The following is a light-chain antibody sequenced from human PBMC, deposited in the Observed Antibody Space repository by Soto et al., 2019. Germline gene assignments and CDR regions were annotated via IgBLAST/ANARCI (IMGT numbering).Light chain of an antibody. CDR3: QQYDNLPLT. CDR2: DAS. J-gene: IGKJ4*01. V-gene: IGKV1-33*01. CDR1: QDIANY. Sequence: DIQMTQSPPSLSASVGDRVTIICQASQDIANYLNWYQQKAGRAPKFLIYDASNLETGVPSRFSGSGSGTDFTLTISSLQPEDIATYYRQQYDNLPLTFGGGTKVDIK.